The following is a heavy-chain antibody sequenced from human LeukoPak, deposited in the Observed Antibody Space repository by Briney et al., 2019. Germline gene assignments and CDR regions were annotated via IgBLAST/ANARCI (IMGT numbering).Heavy chain of an antibody. CDR3: ARGVRWYYYGSGSYYYFDY. D-gene: IGHD3-10*01. Sequence: GGSLRLSCAASGFTFSDYYMSWIRQAPGKGLEWVSYISSSGSTIYYADSVKGRFTISRDNAKNSLYLQMNSLSAEATAVYYCARGVRWYYYGSGSYYYFDYWGQGTLVTVSS. CDR1: GFTFSDYY. CDR2: ISSSGSTI. V-gene: IGHV3-11*01. J-gene: IGHJ4*02.